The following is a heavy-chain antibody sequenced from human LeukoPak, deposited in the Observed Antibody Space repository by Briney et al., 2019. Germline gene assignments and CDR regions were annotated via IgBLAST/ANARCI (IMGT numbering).Heavy chain of an antibody. Sequence: SETLSLTCTVSGGSISSYYWSWIRRPPGKGLEWIGYIYYSGSTNYNPSLKSRVTISVDTSKNQFSLKLSSVTAADTAVYYCARDSLRGNQIWGQGTLVTVSS. D-gene: IGHD2/OR15-2a*01. CDR1: GGSISSYY. J-gene: IGHJ4*02. CDR2: IYYSGST. V-gene: IGHV4-59*01. CDR3: ARDSLRGNQI.